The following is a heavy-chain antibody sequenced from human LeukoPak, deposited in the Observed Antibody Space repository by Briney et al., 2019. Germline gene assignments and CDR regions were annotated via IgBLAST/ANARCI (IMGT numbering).Heavy chain of an antibody. Sequence: SVKVSCKASGGTFSSYAISWVRQAPGQGLEWMGRIIPIFGIANYAQKFQGRVTITADKYTSTAYMELSSLRSEDTAVYYCARAVVVVAATNGAFDIWGQGTMVTVSS. CDR2: IIPIFGIA. D-gene: IGHD2-15*01. V-gene: IGHV1-69*04. CDR3: ARAVVVVAATNGAFDI. J-gene: IGHJ3*02. CDR1: GGTFSSYA.